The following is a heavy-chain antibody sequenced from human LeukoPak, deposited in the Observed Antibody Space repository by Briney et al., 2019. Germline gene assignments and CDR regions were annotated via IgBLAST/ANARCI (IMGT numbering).Heavy chain of an antibody. D-gene: IGHD3-22*01. V-gene: IGHV3-30*02. Sequence: GGSLRLSCAASGFTFSTYGIHWVRQAPGKGLEWVAFIRDDGSNKYYADSVKGRFTISRDNSKNTLYLQMNSLRAEDTAVYYCARDSVGYYYDSSGYDPPGDYWGQGTLVTVSS. CDR2: IRDDGSNK. CDR3: ARDSVGYYYDSSGYDPPGDY. J-gene: IGHJ4*02. CDR1: GFTFSTYG.